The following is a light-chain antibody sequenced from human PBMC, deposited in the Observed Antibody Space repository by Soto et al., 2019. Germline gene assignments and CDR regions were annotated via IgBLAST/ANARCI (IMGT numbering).Light chain of an antibody. V-gene: IGKV3-11*01. J-gene: IGKJ4*01. CDR3: QQRPNWPLT. Sequence: EIVLTQSPATLSLSPGERPTLSSRAGRRFTSHLVWYQQKPGQAPSLLMYDASNRATGIPARFSGSGSGTDFTLTISSLEPEDFAVYYCQQRPNWPLTFGGGTKVEIK. CDR1: RRFTSH. CDR2: DAS.